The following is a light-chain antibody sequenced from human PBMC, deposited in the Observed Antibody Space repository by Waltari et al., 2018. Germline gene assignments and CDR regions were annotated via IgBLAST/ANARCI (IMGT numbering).Light chain of an antibody. Sequence: QSALTQPPSASGSPGQSVTISCTGSSNYVGGFDYVSWYQQQPGKAPKLIIHEVNKPPSGVPDRFSGSKSGNSAYLTVSGLQADDEGDYHCSSYGGSSTLVFGGGTKLTVL. V-gene: IGLV2-8*01. J-gene: IGLJ2*01. CDR3: SSYGGSSTLV. CDR1: SNYVGGFDY. CDR2: EVN.